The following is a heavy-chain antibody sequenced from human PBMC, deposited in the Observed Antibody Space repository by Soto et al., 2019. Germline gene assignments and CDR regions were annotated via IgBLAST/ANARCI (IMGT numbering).Heavy chain of an antibody. Sequence: SQTLSLTCAVYGGSFSGYYWRCIRQPPGKGLEWIGEINHSGSTNYNPSLKSRVTISVDTSKNQFSLKLSSVTAADTAVYYCARRGDCSSTSCSSYYYYMDVWGKGTTVTVSS. CDR3: ARRGDCSSTSCSSYYYYMDV. CDR1: GGSFSGYY. CDR2: INHSGST. J-gene: IGHJ6*03. D-gene: IGHD2-2*01. V-gene: IGHV4-34*01.